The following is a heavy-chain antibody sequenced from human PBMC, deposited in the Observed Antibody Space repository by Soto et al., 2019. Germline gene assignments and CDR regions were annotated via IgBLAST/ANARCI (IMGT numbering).Heavy chain of an antibody. D-gene: IGHD2-15*01. CDR1: GGSISSSSYY. CDR3: ARPRLACSGGSCYWFDP. CDR2: IYYSGST. Sequence: QLQLQESGPGLVKPSETPSLTCTVSGGSISSSSYYWGWIRQPPGKGLEWIGSIYYSGSTYYNPSLKSRVTISVDTSKNQFSLKLSSVTAADTAVYYCARPRLACSGGSCYWFDPWGQGTLVTVSS. V-gene: IGHV4-39*01. J-gene: IGHJ5*02.